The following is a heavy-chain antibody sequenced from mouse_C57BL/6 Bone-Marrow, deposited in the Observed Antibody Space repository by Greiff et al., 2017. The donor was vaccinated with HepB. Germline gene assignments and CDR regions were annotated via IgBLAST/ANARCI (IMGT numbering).Heavy chain of an antibody. Sequence: VQLQQSGPGLVKPSQSLSLTCSVTGYSITSGYYWNWIRQFPGNKLEWMGYISYDGSNNYNPSLKNRISITRDTSKNQFFLKLNSVTTEDTATYYCARKSSYDFDYWGQGTTLTVSS. J-gene: IGHJ2*01. CDR2: ISYDGSN. CDR3: ARKSSYDFDY. CDR1: GYSITSGYY. V-gene: IGHV3-6*01. D-gene: IGHD1-1*01.